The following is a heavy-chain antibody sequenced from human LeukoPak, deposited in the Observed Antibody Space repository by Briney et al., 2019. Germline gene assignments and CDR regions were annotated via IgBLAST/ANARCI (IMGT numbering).Heavy chain of an antibody. V-gene: IGHV4-34*01. J-gene: IGHJ4*02. D-gene: IGHD3-10*01. CDR3: ARGRYYGSGSYYNVLDLDY. CDR1: GGSFSGYY. CDR2: INHSGST. Sequence: PSETLSLTCAVYGGSFSGYYWSWIRQPPGKGLEWIGEINHSGSTNYNPSLKSRVTISVDTSKNQFSLKLSSVTATDTAVYYCARGRYYGSGSYYNVLDLDYWGQGTLVTVSS.